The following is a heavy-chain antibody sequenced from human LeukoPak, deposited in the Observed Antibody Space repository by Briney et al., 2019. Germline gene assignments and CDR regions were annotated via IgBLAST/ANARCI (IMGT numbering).Heavy chain of an antibody. D-gene: IGHD2/OR15-2a*01. CDR3: ARDFYASGFYFWFDP. J-gene: IGHJ5*02. CDR2: ISPSGTT. V-gene: IGHV4-61*02. Sequence: SSQTLSLTCAVSGASISSGGYYWSWIRQPAGKGLEWIGRISPSGTTHYNPSLGSRVTMSVDTSNNYFSLRLSSVTAADTAVYYCARDFYASGFYFWFDPRGQGILVTVSS. CDR1: GASISSGGYY.